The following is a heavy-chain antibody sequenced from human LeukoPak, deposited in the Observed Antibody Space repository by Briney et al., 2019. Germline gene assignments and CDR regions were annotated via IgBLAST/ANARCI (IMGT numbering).Heavy chain of an antibody. CDR1: GGSISSSSYY. J-gene: IGHJ4*02. CDR2: IYYSGST. Sequence: SETLSLTCTVSGGSISSSSYYWGWIRQPPGKGLEWIGSIYYSGSTYYNPSLKSRVTISVDTSKSQFSLKLSSVTAADTAVYYCARGSEFYGGKDWGYWGQGTLVTVSS. D-gene: IGHD4-23*01. V-gene: IGHV4-39*07. CDR3: ARGSEFYGGKDWGY.